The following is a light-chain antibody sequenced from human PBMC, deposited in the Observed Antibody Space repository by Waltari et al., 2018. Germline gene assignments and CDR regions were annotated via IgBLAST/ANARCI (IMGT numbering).Light chain of an antibody. CDR1: QSVSSSN. V-gene: IGKV3-20*01. J-gene: IGKJ1*01. CDR3: QQYGSSPWT. CDR2: GAS. Sequence: IVLTQTPSTLSLSTGERATLPCRASQSVSSSNLTWYQQKPGQAPRVLIHGASNRANGIPDRFSGSGSGTDFTLTISRLGPEDFAVYYCQQYGSSPWTFGQGTKVEIK.